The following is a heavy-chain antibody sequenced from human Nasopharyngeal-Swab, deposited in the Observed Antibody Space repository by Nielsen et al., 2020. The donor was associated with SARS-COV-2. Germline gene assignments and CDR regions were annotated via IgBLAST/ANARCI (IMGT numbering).Heavy chain of an antibody. CDR2: ISYDGGNK. CDR3: ARDLVGATY. Sequence: GESLKISCAASGFTFSSYAMHWVRQAPGKGLEWVAVISYDGGNKYYADSVKGRFTISRDNSKNTLYLQMNSLRAEDTAVYYCARDLVGATYWGQGTLVTVSS. CDR1: GFTFSSYA. D-gene: IGHD1-26*01. V-gene: IGHV3-30*04. J-gene: IGHJ4*02.